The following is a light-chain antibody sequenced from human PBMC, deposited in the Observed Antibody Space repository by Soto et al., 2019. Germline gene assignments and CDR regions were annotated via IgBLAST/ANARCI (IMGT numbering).Light chain of an antibody. CDR3: SSYAGSNNPPV. V-gene: IGLV2-8*01. CDR1: SSDVGGYNY. J-gene: IGLJ2*01. Sequence: QSLLTQPPSASGSPGQSVTISCTGTSSDVGGYNYVSWYQQHPGKTPRLMIYEVSKRPSGVPDRFSGSKSGNTASLTVSGLQAEDEADYYCSSYAGSNNPPVFGGGTKLTVL. CDR2: EVS.